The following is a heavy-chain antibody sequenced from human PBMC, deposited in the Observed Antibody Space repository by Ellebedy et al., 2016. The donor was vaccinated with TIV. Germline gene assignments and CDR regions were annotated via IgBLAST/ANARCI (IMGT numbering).Heavy chain of an antibody. CDR3: VKRVVTDY. CDR2: ISGSGGST. Sequence: GESLKISXAASGFTFSSYAMSWVRQAPGKGLEWVSAISGSGGSTYYADSVKGRFTISRDNSKNTLYLQMNSLRAEDTAVYYCVKRVVTDYWGQGTLVTVSS. CDR1: GFTFSSYA. J-gene: IGHJ4*02. V-gene: IGHV3-23*01. D-gene: IGHD4-23*01.